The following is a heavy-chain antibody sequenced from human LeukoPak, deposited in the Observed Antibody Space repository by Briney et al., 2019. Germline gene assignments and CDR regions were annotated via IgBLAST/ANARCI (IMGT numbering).Heavy chain of an antibody. Sequence: SETLSLTCTVSGGSISSGSYYWSWIRQPAGKGLEWIGRIYTRGNTNYNPSLKSRVTISVDTSKNQFSLKLSSVTAADTAVYYCASIPGVYSSSWYWEDYWGQGTLVTVSS. D-gene: IGHD6-13*01. V-gene: IGHV4-61*02. CDR1: GGSISSGSYY. J-gene: IGHJ4*02. CDR2: IYTRGNT. CDR3: ASIPGVYSSSWYWEDY.